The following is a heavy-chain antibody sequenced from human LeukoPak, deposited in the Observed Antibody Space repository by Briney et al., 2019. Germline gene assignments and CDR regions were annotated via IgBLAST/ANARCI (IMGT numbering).Heavy chain of an antibody. D-gene: IGHD3-3*01. J-gene: IGHJ5*02. Sequence: ASVKVSCKASGYTFTSYAMNWVRQAPGQGLEWMGWINTNTGNPTYAQGFTGRFVFSLDTSVSTAYLQISSLKAEDTAVYYCARSPIFGVVTESGSYSWFDPWGQGTLVTVSS. V-gene: IGHV7-4-1*02. CDR1: GYTFTSYA. CDR3: ARSPIFGVVTESGSYSWFDP. CDR2: INTNTGNP.